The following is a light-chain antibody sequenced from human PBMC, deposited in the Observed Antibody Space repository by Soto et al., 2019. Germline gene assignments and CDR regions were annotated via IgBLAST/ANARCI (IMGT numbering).Light chain of an antibody. J-gene: IGKJ1*01. Sequence: EIVMTQSPATLSVSPGERATLSCRASQRVRRNLAWYQQKPGQAPRLLIYDASTRATGIPARFSGSGSETEFTLTISSLQSEDYAIYYCQQYNNWPPWTFGQGTKVEIK. V-gene: IGKV3-15*01. CDR2: DAS. CDR3: QQYNNWPPWT. CDR1: QRVRRN.